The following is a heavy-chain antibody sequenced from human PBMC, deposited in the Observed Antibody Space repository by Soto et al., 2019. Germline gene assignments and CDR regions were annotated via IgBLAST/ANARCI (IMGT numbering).Heavy chain of an antibody. D-gene: IGHD2-21*01. CDR3: ARSGLNSAAFDI. CDR1: GGSIKKSNW. V-gene: IGHV4-4*02. CDR2: IYHGGST. Sequence: QVHLQESGPGLVKPSGTLSLTCDISGGSIKKSNWWSWVRQAPGKRLEWIGEIYHGGSTNYNPSPKYRLTLLVDKSMNQFPLNLTSVPAADTAVYYCARSGLNSAAFDIWGQGTMGTVSS. J-gene: IGHJ3*02.